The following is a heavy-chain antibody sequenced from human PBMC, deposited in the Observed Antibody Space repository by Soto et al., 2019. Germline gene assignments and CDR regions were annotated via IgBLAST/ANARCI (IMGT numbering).Heavy chain of an antibody. CDR3: ARRRGPPYYFDY. Sequence: PSETLSLTCAVSGGSISSSNWWSWVRQPTGKGLEWIGEIYHSGSTNYNPSLKSRVTISVDKSKNQFSLKLSSVTAADTAVYYCARRRGPPYYFDYWGQGTLVTVSS. V-gene: IGHV4-4*02. CDR2: IYHSGST. J-gene: IGHJ4*02. CDR1: GGSISSSNW.